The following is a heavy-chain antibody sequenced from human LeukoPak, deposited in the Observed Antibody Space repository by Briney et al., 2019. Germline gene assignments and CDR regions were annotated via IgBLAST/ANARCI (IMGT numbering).Heavy chain of an antibody. CDR1: GFTFSNFW. J-gene: IGHJ4*02. Sequence: GGSLRLSCAVSGFTFSNFWMTWVRQVPGKGLQWVANIKPDGTEEYHVDSVKGRFTISRDNAKNSLYLQMNSLRVEDTAVYYCARDRGGLPYWGQGTLVTVSS. V-gene: IGHV3-7*04. D-gene: IGHD5-18*01. CDR2: IKPDGTEE. CDR3: ARDRGGLPY.